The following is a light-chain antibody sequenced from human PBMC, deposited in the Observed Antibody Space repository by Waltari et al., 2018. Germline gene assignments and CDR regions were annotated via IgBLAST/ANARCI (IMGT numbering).Light chain of an antibody. CDR3: QQYNSYSAIT. J-gene: IGKJ5*01. V-gene: IGKV1-5*03. CDR2: KAS. Sequence: DIQMTQSPSILSASVGDRVTITCRASQSISDWLAWYQQKPGKAPKLLIYKASILQSGVPSTFSGSGSGTEFTLTLNSLQRDDLGTYYCQQYNSYSAITFGQGTRLEIK. CDR1: QSISDW.